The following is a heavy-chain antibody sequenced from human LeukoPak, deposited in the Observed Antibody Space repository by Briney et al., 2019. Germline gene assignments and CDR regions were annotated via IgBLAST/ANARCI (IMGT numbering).Heavy chain of an antibody. CDR3: ARGGKQWRGGNYFDS. Sequence: ASVKVSCKASGYTFTHYALHWARQAPGQSLEWMGWITTGRGETRYSQEFQRRITFTRDTSASTVYMDLSDLRSEDTAVYYCARGGKQWRGGNYFDSWGQGTLVAVSS. CDR2: ITTGRGET. D-gene: IGHD6-19*01. V-gene: IGHV1-3*03. CDR1: GYTFTHYA. J-gene: IGHJ4*02.